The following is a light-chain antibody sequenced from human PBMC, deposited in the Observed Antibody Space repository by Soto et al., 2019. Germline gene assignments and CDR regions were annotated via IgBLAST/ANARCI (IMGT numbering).Light chain of an antibody. Sequence: QSALAQPPSVSGSPGQSVTISCTGTSTDFVSYNRVSWYQQPPGTAPKLIIYEASNRPSGVPDRFSGSKSGTSASLAITGLQAEDEADYYCQSHDSSLSTYVFGTGTKVTVL. V-gene: IGLV2-18*02. CDR1: STDFVSYNR. CDR3: QSHDSSLSTYV. CDR2: EAS. J-gene: IGLJ1*01.